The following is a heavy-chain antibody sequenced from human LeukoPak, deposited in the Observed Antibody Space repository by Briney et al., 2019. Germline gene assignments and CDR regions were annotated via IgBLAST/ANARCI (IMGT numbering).Heavy chain of an antibody. V-gene: IGHV4-59*01. CDR3: ARGSDYGDY. D-gene: IGHD3-3*01. CDR1: GFSISSYY. J-gene: IGHJ4*02. CDR2: MYYSGST. Sequence: SETLSLTCTVSGFSISSYYWSWIRQPPGQGLEWIGYMYYSGSTNSNPSLKSRVTMSINTSKNQFSLRLSSVTAADTAVYYCARGSDYGDYWGQGTLVTVSS.